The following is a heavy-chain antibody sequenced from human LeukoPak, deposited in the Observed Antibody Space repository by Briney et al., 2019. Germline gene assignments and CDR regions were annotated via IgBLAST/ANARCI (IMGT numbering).Heavy chain of an antibody. D-gene: IGHD6-13*01. CDR1: GFTFSSYA. CDR3: ARMPAVGGAVSWLAP. CDR2: TYSGGTT. J-gene: IGHJ5*02. Sequence: PGGSLRLSCAASGFTFSSYAMSWVRQAPGKGLEWVSVTYSGGTTYYADSVKGRFTISRDNSKNTLYLQINSLRAEDTAVYYCARMPAVGGAVSWLAPWGQGTLVTVSS. V-gene: IGHV3-66*01.